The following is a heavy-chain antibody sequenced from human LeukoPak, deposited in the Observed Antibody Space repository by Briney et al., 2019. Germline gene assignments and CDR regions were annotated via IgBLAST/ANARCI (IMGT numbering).Heavy chain of an antibody. Sequence: GGSLRLSCAASGFTVSSNYMSWVRQAPGKGLEWVANIKQDGSEKYYVDSVKGRFTISRDNAKNSLYLQMNSLRAEDTAVYYCARDPYYYGSESSYSYYYMDVWGKGTTVTISS. J-gene: IGHJ6*03. D-gene: IGHD3-10*01. CDR3: ARDPYYYGSESSYSYYYMDV. V-gene: IGHV3-7*01. CDR2: IKQDGSEK. CDR1: GFTVSSNY.